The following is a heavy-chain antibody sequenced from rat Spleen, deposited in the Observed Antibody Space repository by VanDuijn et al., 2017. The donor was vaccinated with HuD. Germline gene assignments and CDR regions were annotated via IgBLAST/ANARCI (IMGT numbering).Heavy chain of an antibody. CDR2: ISYDGSST. V-gene: IGHV5-7*01. Sequence: EVQLVESGGGLVQPGRSLKLSCAASGFTFSDYNMAWVRQAPKKGLEWVATISYDGSSTYYRDSVKGRFTISRDNAKSTLYLQMTSLRSEDTATYYWARRGYNNYWYFDFWGPGTMVTVSS. J-gene: IGHJ1*01. D-gene: IGHD1-10*01. CDR1: GFTFSDYN. CDR3: ARRGYNNYWYFDF.